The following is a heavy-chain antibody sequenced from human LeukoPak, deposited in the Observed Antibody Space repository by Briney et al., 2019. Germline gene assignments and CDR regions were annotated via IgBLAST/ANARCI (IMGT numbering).Heavy chain of an antibody. J-gene: IGHJ4*02. CDR2: IWYDGNNK. CDR1: EFTFSSYG. V-gene: IGHV3-30*02. Sequence: GGSLRLSCAASEFTFSSYGMHWVRQALGKGLEWVAFIWYDGNNKYYADSVKGRFTISRDSSKNTLYLQMNSLRAEDTAVYYCAKDPLQYGSGSYYFDDWGQGTLVTVSS. CDR3: AKDPLQYGSGSYYFDD. D-gene: IGHD3-10*01.